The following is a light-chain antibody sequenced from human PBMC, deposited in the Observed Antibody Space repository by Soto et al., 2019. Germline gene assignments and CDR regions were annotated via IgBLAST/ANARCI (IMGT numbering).Light chain of an antibody. CDR2: WAS. CDR3: QHCSSSPRT. V-gene: IGKV4-1*01. CDR1: QIELYRSNNMNY. Sequence: LNMAVCEKSVVNGKRRQIELYRSNNMNYLSWYQQKPGQPPKLPIYWASTRESGVPDRFSGSGSGTDFTLTICSLHAEDVAVYYCQHCSSSPRTFRGGTKVDI. J-gene: IGKJ4*01.